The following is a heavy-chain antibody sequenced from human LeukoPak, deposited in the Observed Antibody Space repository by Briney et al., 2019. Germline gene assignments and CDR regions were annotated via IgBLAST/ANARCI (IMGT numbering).Heavy chain of an antibody. Sequence: PSETLSLTCAVYGGSFSGYYWSWIRQPPGKGLERIGEINHSGSTNYNPSLKSRVTISVDTSKNQFSLKLSSVTAADTAVYYCARGRRYYDSSGYLFDPWGQGTLVTVSS. D-gene: IGHD3-22*01. CDR1: GGSFSGYY. CDR3: ARGRRYYDSSGYLFDP. J-gene: IGHJ5*02. CDR2: INHSGST. V-gene: IGHV4-34*01.